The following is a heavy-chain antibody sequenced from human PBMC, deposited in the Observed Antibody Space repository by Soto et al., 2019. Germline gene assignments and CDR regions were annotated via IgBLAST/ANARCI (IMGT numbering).Heavy chain of an antibody. J-gene: IGHJ4*02. Sequence: QVQLVQSGAEVKKPGASVKVSCKASGYTFISYDINWVRQATGQGLEWMGWMNPNSGNTVYAQKCQGRVTLTRNTSVSTAYKELSSLRSEETAVYYCARPYSSTWYEEGYWGQGTMVTVSS. CDR1: GYTFISYD. CDR2: MNPNSGNT. CDR3: ARPYSSTWYEEGY. V-gene: IGHV1-8*01. D-gene: IGHD6-13*01.